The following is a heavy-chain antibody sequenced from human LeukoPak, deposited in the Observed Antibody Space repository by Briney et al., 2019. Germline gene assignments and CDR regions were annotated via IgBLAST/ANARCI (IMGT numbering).Heavy chain of an antibody. CDR1: GYTFTSYY. J-gene: IGHJ5*02. V-gene: IGHV1-46*01. Sequence: ASVKVSCKASGYTFTSYYMHWVRQAPGQGFEWMGIINPSGGSTSYAQKFQGRVTMTRDMSTSTDYMELSSLRSEDTAVYYCARDNSVEDTAWWFDPWGQGTLVTVSS. CDR3: ARDNSVEDTAWWFDP. CDR2: INPSGGST. D-gene: IGHD4-23*01.